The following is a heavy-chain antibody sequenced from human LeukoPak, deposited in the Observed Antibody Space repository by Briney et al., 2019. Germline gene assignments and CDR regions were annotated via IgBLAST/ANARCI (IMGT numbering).Heavy chain of an antibody. V-gene: IGHV3-23*01. D-gene: IGHD5-12*01. Sequence: GGSLRLPCAASGCTFSNYAMNWVRQAPGKGLEWVSGIRGSGGTAYYADSVKGRFTISRDNSKNTLYLQMNSLRAEDTAVYYCAKDPDYQLLSRAAFDIWGQGTMVTVSS. CDR2: IRGSGGTA. J-gene: IGHJ3*02. CDR1: GCTFSNYA. CDR3: AKDPDYQLLSRAAFDI.